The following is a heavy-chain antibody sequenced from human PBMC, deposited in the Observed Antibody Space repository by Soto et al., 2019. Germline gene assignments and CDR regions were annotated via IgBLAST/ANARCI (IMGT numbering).Heavy chain of an antibody. CDR3: ARETRGRNYYGDNGAYFDY. CDR2: IYYSGST. J-gene: IGHJ4*02. CDR1: GGSISSGGYY. Sequence: QVQLQESGPGLVKPSQTLSLTCPVSGGSISSGGYYWSWIRQHPGKGLEWIGYIYYSGSTYYNPSLKSLVTISVDKSKNQFSLKLSSVTAADTAVYYCARETRGRNYYGDNGAYFDYWVQGTLVTVSS. D-gene: IGHD4-17*01. V-gene: IGHV4-31*01.